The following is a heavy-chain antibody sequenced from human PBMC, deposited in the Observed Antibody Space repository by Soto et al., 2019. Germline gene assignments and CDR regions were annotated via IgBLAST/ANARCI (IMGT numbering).Heavy chain of an antibody. CDR3: AKSPYDFWSGSPGY. J-gene: IGHJ4*02. Sequence: PGGSLSLSCAASGFTFSSYAMSWVRQAPGKGLEWVSAISGSGGSTYYADSVKGRFTISRDNSKNTLYLQMNSLRAEDTAVYYCAKSPYDFWSGSPGYWGQGTLVTVSS. D-gene: IGHD3-3*01. CDR1: GFTFSSYA. CDR2: ISGSGGST. V-gene: IGHV3-23*01.